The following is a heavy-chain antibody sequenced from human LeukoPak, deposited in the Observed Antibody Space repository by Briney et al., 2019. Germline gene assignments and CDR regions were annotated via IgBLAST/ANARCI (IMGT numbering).Heavy chain of an antibody. Sequence: GGSLRLSCVASGFTFSTYSMNWVRQAPGKGLEWVSSISSSSSFIYYADSVKGRFTISRDNAKNSLYLQMNGLRAEDTAVYYCARDVADIPLDYWGQGTLVTVSS. CDR3: ARDVADIPLDY. D-gene: IGHD2-15*01. CDR2: ISSSSSFI. V-gene: IGHV3-21*01. CDR1: GFTFSTYS. J-gene: IGHJ4*02.